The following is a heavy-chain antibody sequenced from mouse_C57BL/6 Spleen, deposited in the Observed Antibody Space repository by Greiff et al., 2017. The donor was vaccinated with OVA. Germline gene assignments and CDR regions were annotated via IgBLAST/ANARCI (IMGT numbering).Heavy chain of an antibody. CDR1: GFTFSSYA. D-gene: IGHD2-1*01. Sequence: EVHLVESGAGLVKPGGSLKLSCAASGFTFSSYAMSWVRQTPEKRLEWVAYISSGGDYIDYAETVKCRFTISRDNARNTLYLQMSSLKSEDTAMYYCTREGNYWYFDVWGTGTTVTVSS. CDR3: TREGNYWYFDV. V-gene: IGHV5-9-1*02. J-gene: IGHJ1*03. CDR2: ISSGGDYI.